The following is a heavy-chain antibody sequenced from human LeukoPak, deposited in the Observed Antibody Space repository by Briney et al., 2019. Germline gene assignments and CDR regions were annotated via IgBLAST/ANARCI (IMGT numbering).Heavy chain of an antibody. J-gene: IGHJ3*02. CDR1: GGSISSSNW. D-gene: IGHD5-18*01. CDR2: IYHSGST. Sequence: TSGTLSLTCAVSGGSISSSNWWSWVRQPPGKGLEWIGEIYHSGSTNYNPSLKSRVTISVDKSKNQFSLKLSSVTAADTAVYYCARYPDTNIAVHDAFDIWGQGTMVTVSS. V-gene: IGHV4-4*02. CDR3: ARYPDTNIAVHDAFDI.